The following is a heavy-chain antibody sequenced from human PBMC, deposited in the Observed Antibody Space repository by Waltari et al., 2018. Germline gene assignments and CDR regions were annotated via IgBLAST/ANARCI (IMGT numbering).Heavy chain of an antibody. CDR1: GGSFSGYY. J-gene: IGHJ5*02. CDR3: ARRRGSPRGWFDP. V-gene: IGHV4-34*01. CDR2: INHSGST. D-gene: IGHD1-26*01. Sequence: QVQLQQWGAGLLKPSETLSLTCAVYGGSFSGYYWSWIRQPPGKGLVWIGEINHSGSTNYNPSLKSRVTISVDTSKNQFSLKLSSVTAADTAVYYCARRRGSPRGWFDPWGQGTLVTVSS.